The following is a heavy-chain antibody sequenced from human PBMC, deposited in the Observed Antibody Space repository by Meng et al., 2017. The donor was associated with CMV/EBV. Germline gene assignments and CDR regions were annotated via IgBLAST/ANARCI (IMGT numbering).Heavy chain of an antibody. CDR3: ASSGPSSMRDIVVVPAAKRGAFDI. CDR2: IYSGGST. V-gene: IGHV3-53*01. Sequence: GGSLRLSCAASGFTVSSNYMSWVRQAPGKGLEWVSVIYSGGSTYYADSVKGRFTISRDNSENTLYLQMNSLRAEDTAVYYCASSGPSSMRDIVVVPAAKRGAFDIWGQGTMVTVSS. J-gene: IGHJ3*02. D-gene: IGHD2-2*01. CDR1: GFTVSSNY.